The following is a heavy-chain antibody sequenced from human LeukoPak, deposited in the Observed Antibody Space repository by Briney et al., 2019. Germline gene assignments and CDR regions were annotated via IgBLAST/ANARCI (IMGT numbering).Heavy chain of an antibody. V-gene: IGHV3-21*01. CDR1: GFTFSSYS. D-gene: IGHD4-17*01. CDR3: ARPDDYGDSHDAFDI. CDR2: ISSSSSYI. J-gene: IGHJ3*02. Sequence: SGGSLRLSCAASGFTFSSYSMNWVRQAPGKGLEWVSSISSSSSYIYYADSVKGRSTISRDNAKNSLYLQMNSLRAEDTAVYYCARPDDYGDSHDAFDIWGQGTMVTVSS.